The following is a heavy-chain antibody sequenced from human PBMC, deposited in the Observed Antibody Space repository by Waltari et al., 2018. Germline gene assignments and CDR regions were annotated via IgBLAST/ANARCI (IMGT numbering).Heavy chain of an antibody. CDR1: GFTFSSYA. D-gene: IGHD5-12*01. CDR3: AKVGDSGYAYAYYDH. CDR2: ITGSGGST. V-gene: IGHV3-23*01. Sequence: EVQVLESGGGLVQPGGSLRLSCAASGFTFSSYAMTWVRQPPGKGLEGVSGITGSGGSTEYADSVKGRFTISRDNSKNTLYLQMNSLRAEDTAVYYCAKVGDSGYAYAYYDHWGQGTLVTVSS. J-gene: IGHJ4*02.